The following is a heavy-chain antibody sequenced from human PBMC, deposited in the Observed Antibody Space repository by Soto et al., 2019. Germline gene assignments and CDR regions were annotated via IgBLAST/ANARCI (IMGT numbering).Heavy chain of an antibody. CDR2: IYYSGST. CDR1: GGSISSYY. J-gene: IGHJ4*02. Sequence: SETLSLTCTVSGGSISSYYWSWIRQPPGKGLEWIGYIYYSGSTNYNPSLKSRVTISVDTSKNQFSLKLSSVTAADTAVYYCARHPSIAARYYYFDYWGQGTLVTVSS. CDR3: ARHPSIAARYYYFDY. V-gene: IGHV4-59*08. D-gene: IGHD6-6*01.